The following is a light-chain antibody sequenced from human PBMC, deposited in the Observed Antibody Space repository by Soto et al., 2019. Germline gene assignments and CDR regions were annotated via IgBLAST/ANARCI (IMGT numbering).Light chain of an antibody. J-gene: IGLJ2*01. CDR2: TNN. V-gene: IGLV1-44*01. CDR1: SSNIGSNA. Sequence: QSVLTQPPSASGTPGQRVTISCSGSSSNIGSNAVNWYQQLPGTAHKLLIYTNNQRPSGVPDRFSGSKSGTSASLAISELQSEDGDEYYCSAWDDSLNGVVFGGGTKVTVL. CDR3: SAWDDSLNGVV.